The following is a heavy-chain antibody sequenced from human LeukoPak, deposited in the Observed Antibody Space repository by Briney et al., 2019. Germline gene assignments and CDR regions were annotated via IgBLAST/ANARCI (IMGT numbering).Heavy chain of an antibody. CDR2: IYYSGST. CDR1: GGSISSGGYY. CDR3: ARGRRYCSSTSCYTGPLGY. Sequence: SETLSLTCTVSGGSISSGGYYWSWIRQHPGKGLEWIGYIYYSGSTYYNPSLKSRVTISVDTSKNQFSLKLSSVTAADTAVYYCARGRRYCSSTSCYTGPLGYWGQGTLVTVSS. D-gene: IGHD2-2*02. J-gene: IGHJ4*02. V-gene: IGHV4-31*03.